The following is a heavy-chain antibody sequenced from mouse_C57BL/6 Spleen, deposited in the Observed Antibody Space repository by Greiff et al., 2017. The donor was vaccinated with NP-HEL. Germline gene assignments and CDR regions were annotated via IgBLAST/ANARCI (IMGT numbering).Heavy chain of an antibody. CDR2: ISSGSSTI. J-gene: IGHJ3*01. Sequence: EVMLVESGGGLVKPGGSLKLSCAASGFTFSDYGMHWVRQAPEKGLEWVAYISSGSSTIYYADTVKGRFTISRDNAKNTLFLQMTSLRSEDTAMYYCAITGTTWFAYWGQGTLVTVSA. CDR1: GFTFSDYG. V-gene: IGHV5-17*01. CDR3: AITGTTWFAY. D-gene: IGHD4-1*01.